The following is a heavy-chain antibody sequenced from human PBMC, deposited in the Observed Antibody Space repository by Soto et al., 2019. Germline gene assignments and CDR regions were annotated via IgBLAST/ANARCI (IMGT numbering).Heavy chain of an antibody. V-gene: IGHV4-34*01. CDR2: INNRGSA. CDR3: TSSLRSDDTAVYYCHYGFDF. Sequence: PSETLSLTCVVYGGSFNGDYYTWIGQPPGKGLEWLGEINNRGSANYNPSLTPRVTISVDSSTTPFTLNVSSVTAAETAVYYCTSSLRSDDTAVYYCHYGFDFWGQCTTVTVSS. CDR1: GGSFNGDY. J-gene: IGHJ6*02. D-gene: IGHD1-1*01.